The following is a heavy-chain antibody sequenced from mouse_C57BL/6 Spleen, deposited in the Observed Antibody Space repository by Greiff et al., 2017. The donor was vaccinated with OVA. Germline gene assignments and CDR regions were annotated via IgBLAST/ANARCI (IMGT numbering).Heavy chain of an antibody. CDR1: GYTFTSYW. V-gene: IGHV1-69*01. CDR3: ARWGRDSSGFFDY. J-gene: IGHJ2*01. Sequence: QVQLQQSGAELVMPGASVKLSCKASGYTFTSYWMHWVKQRPGQGLEWIGEIDPSDSYTNYNQKFKGKSTLTVDKSSSTAYMQLSSLTSEDSAVYYCARWGRDSSGFFDYWGQGTTLTVSS. CDR2: IDPSDSYT. D-gene: IGHD3-2*02.